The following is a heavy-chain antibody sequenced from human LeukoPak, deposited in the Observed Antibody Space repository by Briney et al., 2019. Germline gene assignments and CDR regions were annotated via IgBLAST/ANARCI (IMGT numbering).Heavy chain of an antibody. CDR1: GFTFSSYA. D-gene: IGHD6-19*01. Sequence: GGSLRLSCAASGFTFSSYAMSWVRQAPGKGLEWASAISGSGGSTYYADSVKGRFTISRDNSKNTLYLQMNSLRAEDTAVYYCAKDGRIAVAGTLGGDWFDPWGQGTLVTVSS. J-gene: IGHJ5*02. CDR2: ISGSGGST. V-gene: IGHV3-23*01. CDR3: AKDGRIAVAGTLGGDWFDP.